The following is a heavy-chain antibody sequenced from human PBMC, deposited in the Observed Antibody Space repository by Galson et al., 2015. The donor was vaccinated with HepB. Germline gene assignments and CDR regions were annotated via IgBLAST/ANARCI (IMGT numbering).Heavy chain of an antibody. CDR3: ARDPDIVRGVSFDY. D-gene: IGHD3-10*01. CDR1: GFTFSSDW. V-gene: IGHV3-7*03. J-gene: IGHJ4*02. Sequence: SLRLSCAASGFTFSSDWMNWARQAPGKGLEWVANVDQNGRQKNYVDSVEGRFTISRDNAKNSLYLEMNSLRADDTAVYYCARDPDIVRGVSFDYWGQGALVTVSS. CDR2: VDQNGRQK.